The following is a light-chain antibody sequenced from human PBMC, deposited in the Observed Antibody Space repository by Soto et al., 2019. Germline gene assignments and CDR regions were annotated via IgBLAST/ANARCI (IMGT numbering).Light chain of an antibody. CDR1: QSSSSW. J-gene: IGKJ1*01. Sequence: DIQMTQSPSTRSASVGDRVTITCRASQSSSSWLAWYQQKPGKAPKLLIYDASSLESGVPSRFSGSGSGTEFTLTISSLQPDDFATYYCQQYNSYSRTFGQGTKVEIK. CDR2: DAS. CDR3: QQYNSYSRT. V-gene: IGKV1-5*01.